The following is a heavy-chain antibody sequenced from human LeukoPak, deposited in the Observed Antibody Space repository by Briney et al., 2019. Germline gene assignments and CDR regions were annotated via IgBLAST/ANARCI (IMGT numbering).Heavy chain of an antibody. CDR1: GFTVSSNY. J-gene: IGHJ4*02. D-gene: IGHD2-21*01. Sequence: GGSLRLSCAASGFTVSSNYMSWVRQAPGKGPEWVSVIYSGGSTYYADSVKGRFTISRDNSKNTLYLQMNSLRAEDTAVYYCARGALLYYFDYWGQGTLVTVSS. CDR3: ARGALLYYFDY. V-gene: IGHV3-53*01. CDR2: IYSGGST.